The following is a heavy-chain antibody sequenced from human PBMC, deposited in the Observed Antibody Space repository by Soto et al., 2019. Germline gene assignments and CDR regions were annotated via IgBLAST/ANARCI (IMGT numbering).Heavy chain of an antibody. CDR3: AKGWEMPTPIRACDY. J-gene: IGHJ4*02. CDR2: ISGSGGGS. V-gene: IGHV3-23*01. D-gene: IGHD1-26*01. Sequence: EVQLLESGGALVQPGGSLRLSCAASGFTFSSYAMSWVRQAPGRGLEWVSAISGSGGGSYYADSVKGRFTISRDNSKNTLYLQMSSLRADDTAVYYCAKGWEMPTPIRACDYWGQGTLVTVSS. CDR1: GFTFSSYA.